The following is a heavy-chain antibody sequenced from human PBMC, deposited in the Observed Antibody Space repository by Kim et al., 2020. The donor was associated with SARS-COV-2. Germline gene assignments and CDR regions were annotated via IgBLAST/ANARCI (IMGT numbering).Heavy chain of an antibody. J-gene: IGHJ4*02. V-gene: IGHV3-23*01. CDR3: AKDKTLPYYYGSSGHDY. D-gene: IGHD3-22*01. Sequence: VKGRFTISRDKSKNTLYLQMNSLRAEDTAVYYCAKDKTLPYYYGSSGHDYWGQGTLVTVSS.